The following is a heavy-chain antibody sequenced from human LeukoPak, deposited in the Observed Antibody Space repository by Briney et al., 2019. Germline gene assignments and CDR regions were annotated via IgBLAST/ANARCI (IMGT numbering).Heavy chain of an antibody. D-gene: IGHD3-22*01. CDR1: GYTFTSYG. Sequence: ASVKVSCKASGYTFTSYGISWVRQAPGQGLEWRGWISAYNGNTNYAQKLQGRVTMTTDTSTGTAYMELRSLRSDDTAVYYCARGAKLYDSSGYYRGSYYFDYWGQGTLVTVSS. V-gene: IGHV1-18*01. J-gene: IGHJ4*02. CDR3: ARGAKLYDSSGYYRGSYYFDY. CDR2: ISAYNGNT.